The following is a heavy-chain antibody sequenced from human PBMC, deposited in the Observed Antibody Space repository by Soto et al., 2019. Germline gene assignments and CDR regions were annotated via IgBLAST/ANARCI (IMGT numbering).Heavy chain of an antibody. Sequence: SQTLSLTSAISGDSVSSNSAAWNWTRQSPSRGLEWLGRTYYRSKWYNDYAVSVKSRITINPDTSKNQFSLQLHSVTPEDTAVYYCARDRSSSRAWYYYGMDVWGQGTTVTVSS. CDR3: ARDRSSSRAWYYYGMDV. CDR2: TYYRSKWYN. V-gene: IGHV6-1*01. D-gene: IGHD6-13*01. CDR1: GDSVSSNSAA. J-gene: IGHJ6*02.